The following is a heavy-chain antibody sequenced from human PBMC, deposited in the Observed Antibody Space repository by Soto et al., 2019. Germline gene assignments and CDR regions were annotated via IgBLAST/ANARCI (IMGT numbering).Heavy chain of an antibody. D-gene: IGHD2-2*01. CDR3: ARGKRKYHFIWFDP. Sequence: QVQLQQWGAGLLKPSETLSLTCAVYGGSFSGYYWSWIRQPPGKGLEWIGEINHSGSTNYNPSLKSRVTISVDTSKNQFSLKLSSVTAADTAVYYCARGKRKYHFIWFDPWGQGTLVTVSS. CDR1: GGSFSGYY. V-gene: IGHV4-34*01. CDR2: INHSGST. J-gene: IGHJ5*02.